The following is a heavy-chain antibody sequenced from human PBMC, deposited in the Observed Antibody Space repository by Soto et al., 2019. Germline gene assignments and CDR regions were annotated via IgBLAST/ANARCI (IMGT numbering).Heavy chain of an antibody. CDR3: ASGDTAMVQVVNWFDH. CDR2: IIPIFGTA. V-gene: IGHV1-69*14. Sequence: QVQLVQSGAEVKKPGSSVKVSCKASGGTFSSYAISWVRQAPGQGLEWMGGIIPIFGTANYAQKFQGRVTITADKSTSTAYMELSSLRSEDTAVYYCASGDTAMVQVVNWFDHWGQGTLVTVSS. D-gene: IGHD5-18*01. J-gene: IGHJ5*02. CDR1: GGTFSSYA.